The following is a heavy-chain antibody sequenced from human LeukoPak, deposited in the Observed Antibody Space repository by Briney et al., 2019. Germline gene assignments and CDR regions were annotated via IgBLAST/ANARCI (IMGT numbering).Heavy chain of an antibody. V-gene: IGHV3-23*01. D-gene: IGHD1-26*01. J-gene: IGHJ5*02. CDR1: GFTFSSYA. Sequence: GGSLRLSCAASGFTFSSYAMSWVRQAPGKGLEWVSAISGSGGSTYYADSVKGWFTISRDNSKNTLYLQMNSLRAEDTAVYYCAKDIVGATTGELDPRGQGTLVTVSS. CDR2: ISGSGGST. CDR3: AKDIVGATTGELDP.